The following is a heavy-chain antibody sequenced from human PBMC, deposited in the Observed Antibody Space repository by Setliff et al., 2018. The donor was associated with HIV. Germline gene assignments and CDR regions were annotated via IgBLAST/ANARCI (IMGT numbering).Heavy chain of an antibody. J-gene: IGHJ4*02. CDR1: GFTFSTYD. Sequence: PGGSLRLSCAASGFTFSTYDMHWVRQATGKGLEWVSGIGTVGDTYYPGSVKGRFAISRENAKNSLYLQMNSLRAGDTAVYYCARLDFFDSSTYPPYDSWGQGTLVTVSS. CDR2: IGTVGDT. D-gene: IGHD3-22*01. V-gene: IGHV3-13*01. CDR3: ARLDFFDSSTYPPYDS.